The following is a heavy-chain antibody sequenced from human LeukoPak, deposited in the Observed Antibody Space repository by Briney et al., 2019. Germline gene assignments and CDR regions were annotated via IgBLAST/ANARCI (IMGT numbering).Heavy chain of an antibody. Sequence: GGSLRLSCSASGFTFSDYDMNWVRQAPGKGLEWVSSISYLSSHVYYGDSVKGRFSISRDNAKNSLYLQMNSLGAEDTAIYYCGRAFPPLRTSSAGDLWGQGSPVTVSS. CDR3: GRAFPPLRTSSAGDL. V-gene: IGHV3-21*01. CDR2: ISYLSSHV. CDR1: GFTFSDYD. J-gene: IGHJ4*02. D-gene: IGHD3-16*01.